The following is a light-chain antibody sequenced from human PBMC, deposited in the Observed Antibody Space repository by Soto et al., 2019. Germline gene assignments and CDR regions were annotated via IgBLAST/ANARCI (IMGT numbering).Light chain of an antibody. CDR1: QSVSSN. CDR2: GAS. Sequence: EIVMTQSPATLSVSPGERAALSCRASQSVSSNLAWYQQKPGQAPRLLIYGASTRAPGIPARFSGSGSGTEFTLTISSLQSEDFAVYYCQQYNNFWTFGQGTKVEIK. J-gene: IGKJ1*01. CDR3: QQYNNFWT. V-gene: IGKV3-15*01.